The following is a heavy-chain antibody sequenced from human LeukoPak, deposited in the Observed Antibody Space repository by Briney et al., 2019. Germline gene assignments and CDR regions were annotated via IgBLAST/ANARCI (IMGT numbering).Heavy chain of an antibody. CDR1: GYTFTGYY. J-gene: IGHJ5*02. CDR3: ARDKVIATAGTPNWFDP. CDR2: INPNSGGT. Sequence: ASVKVSCKASGYTFTGYYMHWVRQAPGQGLEWMGWINPNSGGTNYAQNVQGRVTMTTDTSTSTAYMELRSLRYDDTAVYYCARDKVIATAGTPNWFDPWGQGTLVTVSS. D-gene: IGHD6-13*01. V-gene: IGHV1-2*02.